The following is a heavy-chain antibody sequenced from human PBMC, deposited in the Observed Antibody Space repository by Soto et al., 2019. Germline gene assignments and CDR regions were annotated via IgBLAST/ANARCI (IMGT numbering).Heavy chain of an antibody. CDR3: ARDMPLVTFLFDY. CDR2: ISINGANT. CDR1: GFTFSTYS. V-gene: IGHV3-64*02. Sequence: GWSLRLSCAASGFTFSTYSMHWVRQAPGKGMEHVSGISINGANTYYGDSVKGRFTISRDNSKNTLYLQMPSLRAEDTAVYYCARDMPLVTFLFDYWGQGTMVSVS. D-gene: IGHD6-13*01. J-gene: IGHJ4*02.